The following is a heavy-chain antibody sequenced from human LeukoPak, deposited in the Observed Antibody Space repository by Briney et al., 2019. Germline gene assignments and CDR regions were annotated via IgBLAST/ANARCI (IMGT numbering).Heavy chain of an antibody. J-gene: IGHJ4*02. CDR2: INPNSGGT. V-gene: IGHV1-2*02. CDR3: ARRPRYYGSGSYSGISDY. D-gene: IGHD3-10*01. Sequence: HWASVKVSCKASGYTFTGYYMHWVRQAPGQGLEWMGWINPNSGGTNYAQKFQGRVTMTRDTSISTAYMELSRLRSDDTAVYYCARRPRYYGSGSYSGISDYWGQGTLVTVSS. CDR1: GYTFTGYY.